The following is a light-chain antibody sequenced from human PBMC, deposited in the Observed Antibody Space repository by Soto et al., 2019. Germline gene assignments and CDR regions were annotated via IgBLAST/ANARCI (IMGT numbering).Light chain of an antibody. V-gene: IGKV3-20*01. CDR2: GAS. CDR1: QSVSSSY. Sequence: EIVLTQSPGTLSLSPGERATLSCRASQSVSSSYLAWYQQKPGQAPRLLIYGASSRATGIPDRFSGSGSGKNFTITISRMEPEDFAVYYCQQYGSSPRTFGQGSKVE. J-gene: IGKJ1*01. CDR3: QQYGSSPRT.